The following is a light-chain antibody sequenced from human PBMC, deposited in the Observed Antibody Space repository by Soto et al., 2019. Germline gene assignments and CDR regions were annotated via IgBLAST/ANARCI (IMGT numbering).Light chain of an antibody. CDR1: SSDIGGYNY. J-gene: IGLJ1*01. V-gene: IGLV2-8*01. CDR3: CSYAGSKNGV. CDR2: EVT. Sequence: QSALTQPPSASGSPGQSVTISCTGTSSDIGGYNYVSWYQQHPGKAPKLMIYEVTKRPSGVPDRFSGSKSGNTASLTVSGLQAEDEAEYYCCSYAGSKNGVFGTGTKLTVL.